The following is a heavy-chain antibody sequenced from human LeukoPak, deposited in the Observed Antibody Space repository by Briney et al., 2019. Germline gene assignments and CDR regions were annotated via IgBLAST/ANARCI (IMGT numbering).Heavy chain of an antibody. CDR2: IYHSGST. CDR1: GGSISSGGYS. Sequence: SETLSLTCAVSGGSISSGGYSWSWIRQPPGKGLEWIGYIYHSGSTYYNPSLKSRVTISVDRSKNQFSLKLSSVTAADTAVYYCARGYSGYESYFDYWGQGTLVTVSS. CDR3: ARGYSGYESYFDY. V-gene: IGHV4-30-2*01. D-gene: IGHD5-12*01. J-gene: IGHJ4*02.